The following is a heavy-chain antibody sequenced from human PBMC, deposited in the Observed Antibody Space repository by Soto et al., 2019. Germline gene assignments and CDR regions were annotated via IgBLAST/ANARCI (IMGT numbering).Heavy chain of an antibody. CDR3: ARGNLTVTTSYYYYYMDV. V-gene: IGHV1-69*04. J-gene: IGHJ6*03. CDR1: GYTFTSYC. Sequence: TSVKVSCKASGYTFTSYCISWVRQAPGQGLEWMGRIIPILGIANYAQKFQGRVTITADKSTSTAYMELSSLRSEDTAVYYCARGNLTVTTSYYYYYMDVWGKGTTVTVSS. CDR2: IIPILGIA. D-gene: IGHD4-17*01.